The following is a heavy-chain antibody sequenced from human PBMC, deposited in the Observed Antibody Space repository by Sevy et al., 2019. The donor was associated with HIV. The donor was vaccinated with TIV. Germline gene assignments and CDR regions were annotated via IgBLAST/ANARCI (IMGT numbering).Heavy chain of an antibody. J-gene: IGHJ6*03. Sequence: GASVKVSCKASGYTFTSYDINWVRQATGQGLEWMGWMNPNSGNTGYAQKFQGRVTITRNTSISTAYMELSSLRSEDTAVYYCARGPDTRTTAAGRVYYYYYYMDVWGKGTTVTVSS. CDR2: MNPNSGNT. V-gene: IGHV1-8*03. CDR1: GYTFTSYD. D-gene: IGHD6-13*01. CDR3: ARGPDTRTTAAGRVYYYYYYMDV.